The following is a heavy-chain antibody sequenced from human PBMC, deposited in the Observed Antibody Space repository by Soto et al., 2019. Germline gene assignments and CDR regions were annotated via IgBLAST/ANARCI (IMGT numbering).Heavy chain of an antibody. J-gene: IGHJ4*02. Sequence: QVQLQESGPGLVKASETLSLTCSVSGGSISSHYWSWIRQPPGKGLEWIGYIYDSGSTNYNPSLKSRXXIXGXXSKNQFSLKLSSVTAADTAVYYCARQSFGSGSYDYWGQGTLVTVSS. CDR2: IYDSGST. CDR1: GGSISSHY. D-gene: IGHD3-10*01. V-gene: IGHV4-59*08. CDR3: ARQSFGSGSYDY.